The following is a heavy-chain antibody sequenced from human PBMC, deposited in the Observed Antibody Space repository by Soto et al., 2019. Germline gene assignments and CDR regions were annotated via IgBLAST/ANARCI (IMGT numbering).Heavy chain of an antibody. CDR3: ARHSSSWTGARPSFGSQNNWFDP. CDR1: GYTFTGYY. D-gene: IGHD6-13*01. Sequence: ASVKVSCKASGYTFTGYYMHWVRQAPGQGLEWMGWINPNSGGTNYAQKFQGRVTMTRDTSISTAYMELSRLRSDDTAVYYCARHSSSWTGARPSFGSQNNWFDPWGQGTLVTVSS. CDR2: INPNSGGT. V-gene: IGHV1-2*02. J-gene: IGHJ5*02.